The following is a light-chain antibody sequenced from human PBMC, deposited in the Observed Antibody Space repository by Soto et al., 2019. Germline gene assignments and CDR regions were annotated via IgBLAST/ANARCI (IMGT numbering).Light chain of an antibody. CDR3: SSYTSGSTFYV. CDR2: DVS. Sequence: QSALTQPASVSGSPGQSITISCTGTSSDIGGYNYVSWFQQHPGKAPKLMISDVSNRPSGVSNRFSGSKSGNTASLTISGLQAEDEADYYCSSYTSGSTFYVFGTGTEVTVL. CDR1: SSDIGGYNY. J-gene: IGLJ1*01. V-gene: IGLV2-14*01.